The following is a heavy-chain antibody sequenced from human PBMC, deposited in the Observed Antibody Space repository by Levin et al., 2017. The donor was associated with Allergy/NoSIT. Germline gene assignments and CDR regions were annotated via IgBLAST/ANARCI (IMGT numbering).Heavy chain of an antibody. Sequence: GESLKISCAASGFTFSSYGMHWVRQAPGKGLEWVAVISHDGSNKYYADSVKGRFTISRDDSKNTLYLQMNSLRAEDTAVFYCAKPFGIGEAGWLESGLDVWGKGTTVTVSS. D-gene: IGHD6-13*01. CDR3: AKPFGIGEAGWLESGLDV. V-gene: IGHV3-30*18. CDR1: GFTFSSYG. J-gene: IGHJ6*04. CDR2: ISHDGSNK.